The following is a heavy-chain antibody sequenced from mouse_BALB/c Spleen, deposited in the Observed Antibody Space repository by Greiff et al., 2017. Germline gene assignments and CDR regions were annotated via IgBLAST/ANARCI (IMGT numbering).Heavy chain of an antibody. CDR3: ARDGYDGFAY. CDR1: GFTLTGYG. V-gene: IGHV2-6-7*01. Sequence: QVQLKESGPGLVAPSQSLSISCTASGFTLTGYGVNWVRQPPGKGLEWLGMIWGDGSTDYNSALKSRLSIIKDNSKSQAFLKMNSLQTDDTARYYCARDGYDGFAYWGQGTLVTVSA. D-gene: IGHD2-14*01. CDR2: IWGDGST. J-gene: IGHJ3*01.